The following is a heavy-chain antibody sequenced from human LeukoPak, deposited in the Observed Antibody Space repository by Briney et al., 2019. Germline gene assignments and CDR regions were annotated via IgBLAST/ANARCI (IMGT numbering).Heavy chain of an antibody. J-gene: IGHJ4*02. CDR3: ARETLYYGDSGYSFAY. Sequence: ASVKVSCKASGYTFTNFYMHWVRQAPGQGPEWMGLINPSGGTTTYAQKFQGRVTMTRDTSTSTFYMDLSSLKSEDTAVYYCARETLYYGDSGYSFAYWGQGTLVTVSS. D-gene: IGHD3-22*01. CDR2: INPSGGTT. V-gene: IGHV1-46*01. CDR1: GYTFTNFY.